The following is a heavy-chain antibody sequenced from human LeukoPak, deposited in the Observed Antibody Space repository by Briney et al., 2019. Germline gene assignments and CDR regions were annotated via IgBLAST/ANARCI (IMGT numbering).Heavy chain of an antibody. CDR2: IKSKTDDGTT. D-gene: IGHD6-13*01. CDR3: QAAYVY. V-gene: IGHV3-15*01. Sequence: PGGSLRLSCAASGFTFSNAWMSWVRQAPGKGLEWVGRIKSKTDDGTTDYAAPVKGRFTISRDDSKNTLYLQMNSLKTEDTAVYYCQAAYVYWGQGTLVTVSS. CDR1: GFTFSNAW. J-gene: IGHJ4*02.